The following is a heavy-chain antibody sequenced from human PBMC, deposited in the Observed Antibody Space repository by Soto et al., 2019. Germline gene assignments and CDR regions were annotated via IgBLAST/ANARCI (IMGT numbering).Heavy chain of an antibody. D-gene: IGHD1-1*01. V-gene: IGHV3-21*01. CDR3: ARDPNTGTYHFNY. CDR1: GFTFSSYT. J-gene: IGHJ4*02. Sequence: EVQLLESGGGLVKPGGSLRLSCAASGFTFSSYTMNWVRQAPGKGLEWVSSITSSSSAIYYADSVRGRFTISRDNAKNSLYLQMNSLRAEDAVVYYCARDPNTGTYHFNYWGQGTLVTVSS. CDR2: ITSSSSAI.